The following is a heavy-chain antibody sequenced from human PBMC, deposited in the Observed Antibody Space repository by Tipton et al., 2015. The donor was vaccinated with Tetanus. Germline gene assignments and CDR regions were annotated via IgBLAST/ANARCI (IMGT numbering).Heavy chain of an antibody. J-gene: IGHJ3*01. CDR1: GYTFISHY. V-gene: IGHV1-46*01. CDR3: ARERGNRGNAFDL. Sequence: QVQLVQSGAEMEKPGASLKLSCKASGYTFISHYVHWVRQAPGQGLEWMGGINPSGGLTTYAQKFQGRLTLTKDTSTTTVYMELNSLRSEDTAVYYCARERGNRGNAFDLWGQGTMVTVSS. CDR2: INPSGGLT. D-gene: IGHD3-16*01.